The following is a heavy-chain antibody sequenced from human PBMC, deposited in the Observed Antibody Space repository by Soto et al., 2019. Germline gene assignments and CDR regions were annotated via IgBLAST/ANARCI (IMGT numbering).Heavy chain of an antibody. CDR1: GFIFSSYG. CDR2: ISYEGSHT. J-gene: IGHJ5*01. CDR3: AREVNGGGGSCSWSEGLDS. Sequence: QVQLGGSGGGVVQPGRSLRLSCAASGFIFSSYGMHWVRQAPGKGLEWVAVISYEGSHTYYADYVKGRFTITRDTSKNSRKLQMNRRWTDDTAEYYGAREVNGGGGSCSWSEGLDSCGQGPHVIVSS. D-gene: IGHD2-15*01. V-gene: IGHV3-30*03.